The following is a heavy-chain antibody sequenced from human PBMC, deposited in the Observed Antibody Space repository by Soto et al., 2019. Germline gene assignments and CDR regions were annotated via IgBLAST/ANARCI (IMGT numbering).Heavy chain of an antibody. V-gene: IGHV5-51*01. CDR1: GYSFTSYW. J-gene: IGHJ6*03. Sequence: GESLKTSCKGSGYSFTSYWIGWVRQMPGKGLEWMGIIYPGDSDTRYSPSFQGQVTISADKSISTAYLQWSSLKASDTAMYYCARHREYCSSTSCYGHYYMDVWGKGTTVTVSS. CDR3: ARHREYCSSTSCYGHYYMDV. D-gene: IGHD2-2*01. CDR2: IYPGDSDT.